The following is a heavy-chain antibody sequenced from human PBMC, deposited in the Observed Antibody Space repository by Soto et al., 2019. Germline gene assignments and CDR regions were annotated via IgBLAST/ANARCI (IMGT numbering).Heavy chain of an antibody. CDR1: GFTFSGSA. CDR2: IRSKANSYAT. V-gene: IGHV3-73*02. Sequence: EVQLVESGGGLVQPGGSLKLSCAASGFTFSGSATHWVRQASGKGLEWVGRIRSKANSYATAYAASVKGRFTISRDDSKNTAYLQMNSLKTEDTAVYYCTRQKGGSGWQNYYYYGMDVWGQGTTVTVSS. J-gene: IGHJ6*02. D-gene: IGHD6-19*01. CDR3: TRQKGGSGWQNYYYYGMDV.